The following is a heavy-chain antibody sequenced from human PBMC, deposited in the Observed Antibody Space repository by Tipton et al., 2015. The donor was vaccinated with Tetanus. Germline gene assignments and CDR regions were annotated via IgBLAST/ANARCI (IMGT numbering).Heavy chain of an antibody. CDR3: ARGLFCANGICPALLFDP. CDR1: GDFASLSY. J-gene: IGHJ5*02. CDR2: ISTRGNT. D-gene: IGHD2-8*01. Sequence: TLSLTCTVSGDFASLSYWSWIRQPVGKSLEWLGRISTRGNTHYNPSLKGRVTMSLDTPKKQFSQTLTSVTAADTAVYYCARGLFCANGICPALLFDPWGQGTQVTVSS. V-gene: IGHV4-4*07.